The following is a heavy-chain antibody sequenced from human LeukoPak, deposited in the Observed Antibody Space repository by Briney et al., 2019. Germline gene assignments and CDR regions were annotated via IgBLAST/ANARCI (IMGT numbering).Heavy chain of an antibody. CDR2: IYYSGST. D-gene: IGHD3-3*01. Sequence: SETLSLTCTVSGGSISSYYRGWIRQPPGKGLEWIGSIYYSGSTCYNPSLKSRVTISVDTSKNQFSLKLSSVTAADTAVYYCARGPTGDYDFWSGYLGYMDVWGKGTTVTVSS. V-gene: IGHV4-39*07. J-gene: IGHJ6*03. CDR1: GGSISSYY. CDR3: ARGPTGDYDFWSGYLGYMDV.